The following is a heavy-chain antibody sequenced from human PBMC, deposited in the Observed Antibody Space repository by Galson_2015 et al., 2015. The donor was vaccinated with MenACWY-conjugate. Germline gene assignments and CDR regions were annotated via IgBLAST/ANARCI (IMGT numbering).Heavy chain of an antibody. V-gene: IGHV3-23*01. CDR3: VKGGCLDD. CDR2: ISGRDGST. CDR1: GFSFATFD. Sequence: SLRLSCAASGFSFATFDMSWGRLAPGKGLEWVSFISGRDGSTHYADSVKGRFTISRDNSKNTLYLQMSSLRAEDTAVYYCVKGGCLDDWGQGSLVTVSS. J-gene: IGHJ4*02. D-gene: IGHD2-8*01.